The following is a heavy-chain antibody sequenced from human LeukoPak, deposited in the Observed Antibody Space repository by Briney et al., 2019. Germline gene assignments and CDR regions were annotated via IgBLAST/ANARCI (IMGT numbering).Heavy chain of an antibody. CDR1: GFTVSSNY. CDR3: ARGGRGPAKDY. D-gene: IGHD1-26*01. CDR2: IYSGGST. J-gene: IGHJ4*02. V-gene: IGHV3-53*01. Sequence: GGSLRLSCAASGFTVSSNYMSWVRQAPRKGLEWVSVIYSGGSTYYADSVKGRFTISRDNSKNTLYLQMNSLRAEDTAVYYCARGGRGPAKDYWGQGTLVTVSS.